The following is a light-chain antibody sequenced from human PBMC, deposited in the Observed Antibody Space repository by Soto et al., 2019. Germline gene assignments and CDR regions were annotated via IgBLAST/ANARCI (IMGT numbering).Light chain of an antibody. CDR1: QSVSSY. Sequence: EIVLTQSPATLSLSPGEIATLSCMASQSVSSYLAWYQQKPGQAPRLLISDTSNRATGIPPRFSGSGSGTDVDITISRLEPEDFAVYDCQKRSNWPRWTFGQGTKVEIK. J-gene: IGKJ1*01. CDR2: DTS. CDR3: QKRSNWPRWT. V-gene: IGKV3-11*01.